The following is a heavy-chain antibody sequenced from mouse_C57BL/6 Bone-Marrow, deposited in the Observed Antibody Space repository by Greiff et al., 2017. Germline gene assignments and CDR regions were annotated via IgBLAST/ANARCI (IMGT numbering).Heavy chain of an antibody. Sequence: VQLVESGAELARPGASVKLSCKASGYTFTSYGISWVKQRTGQGLEWIGEIYPRSGNTYYNEKFKGKATLNADKSSSTAYMELRSLTSEDSAVYFCAREGYYRFAYWGQGTLVTVSA. V-gene: IGHV1-81*01. J-gene: IGHJ3*01. CDR2: IYPRSGNT. CDR1: GYTFTSYG. D-gene: IGHD2-3*01. CDR3: AREGYYRFAY.